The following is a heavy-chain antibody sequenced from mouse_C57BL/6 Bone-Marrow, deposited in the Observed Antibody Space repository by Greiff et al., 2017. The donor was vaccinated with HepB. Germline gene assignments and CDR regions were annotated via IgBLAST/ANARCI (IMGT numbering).Heavy chain of an antibody. V-gene: IGHV2-6-1*01. D-gene: IGHD1-1*01. CDR3: ARQDYYGSSYDFYYAMDY. CDR2: IWSDGST. CDR1: GFSLTSYG. Sequence: VQLQQSGPGLVAPSQSLSITCTVSGFSLTSYGVHWVRQPPGKGLEWLVVIWSDGSTTYNSALKSRLSISKDNSKSQVFLKMNSLQTDDTAMYYCARQDYYGSSYDFYYAMDYWGQGTSVTVSS. J-gene: IGHJ4*01.